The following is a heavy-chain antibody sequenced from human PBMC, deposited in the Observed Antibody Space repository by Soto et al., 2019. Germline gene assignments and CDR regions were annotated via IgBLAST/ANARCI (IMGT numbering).Heavy chain of an antibody. CDR3: ARSTRVRGPINCFDP. V-gene: IGHV1-69*12. CDR1: GGTFSSYA. J-gene: IGHJ5*02. Sequence: QVQLVQSGAEVKKPGSSVKVSCKASGGTFSSYAISWVRQAPGQGLEWMGGIIPIFGTANYAQKFQGRVTIPADESTSTAYMELSRLRSEDTAVYYFARSTRVRGPINCFDPWGQGTLVTVSS. D-gene: IGHD3-10*01. CDR2: IIPIFGTA.